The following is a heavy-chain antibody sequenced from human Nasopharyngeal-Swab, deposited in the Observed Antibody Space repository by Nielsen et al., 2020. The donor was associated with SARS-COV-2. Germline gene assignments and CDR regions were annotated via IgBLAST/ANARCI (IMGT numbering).Heavy chain of an antibody. CDR3: ARVDSSGLHWFDP. CDR1: GYTFTSYY. V-gene: IGHV1-46*01. CDR2: INPSGGST. Sequence: ASVKVSCKASGYTFTSYYMHWVRQAPGQGLEWMGIINPSGGSTSYAQKFQGRVTMTRDTSTSTVYMELSSLRSDDTAVYYCARVDSSGLHWFDPWGQGTLVTVSS. D-gene: IGHD6-19*01. J-gene: IGHJ5*02.